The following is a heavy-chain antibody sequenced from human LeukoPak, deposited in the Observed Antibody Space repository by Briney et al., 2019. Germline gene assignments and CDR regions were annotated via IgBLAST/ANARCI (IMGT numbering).Heavy chain of an antibody. CDR3: ARGGYYDISPDYYYGMDV. V-gene: IGHV4-61*08. D-gene: IGHD3-9*01. Sequence: KSSETLSLTCTVSGGSISSGGYYWSWIRQHPGKGLEWIGYIYYSGSTYYNPSLKSRVTISVDTSKNQFSLKLSSVTAADTAVYYCARGGYYDISPDYYYGMDVWGQGTTVTVSS. CDR1: GGSISSGGYY. CDR2: IYYSGST. J-gene: IGHJ6*02.